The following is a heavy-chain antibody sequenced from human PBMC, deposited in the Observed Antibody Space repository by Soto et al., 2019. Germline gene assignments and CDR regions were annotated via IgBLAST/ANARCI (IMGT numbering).Heavy chain of an antibody. CDR3: AREASVGTSPFSNSGWYGYFDY. D-gene: IGHD6-19*01. J-gene: IGHJ4*02. CDR1: GGSISPYY. CDR2: IFHTGTP. Sequence: PSETLSLTCTVSGGSISPYYWSWIRHPPGGGLEWIGYIFHTGTPRYSPSLESRVTISVDSSKNQVYLKLTSVTAADTAVYFCAREASVGTSPFSNSGWYGYFDYWGPGALVTVS. V-gene: IGHV4-59*01.